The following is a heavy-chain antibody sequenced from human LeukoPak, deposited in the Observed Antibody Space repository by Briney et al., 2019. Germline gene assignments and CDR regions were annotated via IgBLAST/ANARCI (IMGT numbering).Heavy chain of an antibody. CDR1: GFTFSSCW. D-gene: IGHD6-13*01. J-gene: IGHJ3*02. CDR3: ASQLGDASDI. CDR2: ISSSGSTI. V-gene: IGHV3-48*01. Sequence: PGGSLRLSCAASGFTFSSCWMSWVRQAPGKGLEWVSYISSSGSTIYYADSVKGRFTISRDNGKNSLYLQMNSLRAEDTAVYYCASQLGDASDIWGQGTMVTVSS.